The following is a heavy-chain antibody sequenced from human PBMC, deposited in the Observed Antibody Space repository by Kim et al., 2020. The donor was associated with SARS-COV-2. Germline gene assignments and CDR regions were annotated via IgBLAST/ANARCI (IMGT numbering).Heavy chain of an antibody. V-gene: IGHV3-23*01. Sequence: GGSLRLSCAASGFTFSSYAMSWVRQAPGKGLEWVSAISGSGGSTYYADSVKGRFTISRDNSKNTLYLQMNSLRAEDTAVYYCAKGQYYYGSGSYPFDYWGQGTLVTVSS. D-gene: IGHD3-10*01. CDR1: GFTFSSYA. CDR3: AKGQYYYGSGSYPFDY. CDR2: ISGSGGST. J-gene: IGHJ4*02.